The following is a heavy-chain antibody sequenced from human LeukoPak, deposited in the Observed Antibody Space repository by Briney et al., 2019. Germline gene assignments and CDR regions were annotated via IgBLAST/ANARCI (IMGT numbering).Heavy chain of an antibody. Sequence: LKIYCQGFGYSLTSYWIGWVRQLPGKGLEWRGISYPGYSDTGYSPSFQHQAALRADKPISTACLQWTRLKSSGCAGYYCSRHSALSAGSGSYYNGGAAFDSWGQGTMVTVSS. CDR1: GYSLTSYW. D-gene: IGHD3-10*01. J-gene: IGHJ3*02. V-gene: IGHV5-51*01. CDR3: SRHSALSAGSGSYYNGGAAFDS. CDR2: SYPGYSDT.